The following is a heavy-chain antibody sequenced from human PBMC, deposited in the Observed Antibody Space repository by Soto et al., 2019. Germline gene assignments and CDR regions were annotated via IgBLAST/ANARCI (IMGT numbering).Heavy chain of an antibody. CDR3: ARYYGDFSYYYMDV. Sequence: GGSLRLSCAASGFTFSSYAMSWVRQAPGKGLEWVSAISGSGGSTYYADSVKGRFTISRDNSKNTLYLQMNSLRAEDTAVYYCARYYGDFSYYYMDVWGKGTTVTVSS. J-gene: IGHJ6*03. V-gene: IGHV3-23*01. D-gene: IGHD4-17*01. CDR1: GFTFSSYA. CDR2: ISGSGGST.